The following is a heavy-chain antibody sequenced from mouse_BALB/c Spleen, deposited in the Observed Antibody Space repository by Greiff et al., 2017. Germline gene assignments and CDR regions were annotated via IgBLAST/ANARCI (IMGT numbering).Heavy chain of an antibody. CDR3: ARSFITTVVATSGAMDY. CDR2: INPYNDGT. CDR1: GYTFTSYV. J-gene: IGHJ4*01. D-gene: IGHD1-1*01. V-gene: IGHV1-14*01. Sequence: VQLQQSGPELVKPGASVKMSCKASGYTFTSYVMHWVKQKPGQGLEWIGYINPYNDGTKYNEKFKGKATLTSDKSSSTAYMELSSLTSEDSAVYYCARSFITTVVATSGAMDYWGQGTSVTVSS.